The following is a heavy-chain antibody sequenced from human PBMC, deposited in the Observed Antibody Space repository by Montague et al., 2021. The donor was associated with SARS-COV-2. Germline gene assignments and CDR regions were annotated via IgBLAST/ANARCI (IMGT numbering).Heavy chain of an antibody. Sequence: TLSLTCTVSGGSISSGGCSWSWIRPHPGQGLEWIMYIYYSGSTNYNPTLQGRVTISVDTSKNQFSLTLVSVPAADTAVYYCARAVSITMFGVVGWFDPWGQGTLVTVSS. D-gene: IGHD3-3*01. J-gene: IGHJ5*02. CDR2: IYYSGST. CDR3: ARAVSITMFGVVGWFDP. V-gene: IGHV4-31*03. CDR1: GGSISSGGCS.